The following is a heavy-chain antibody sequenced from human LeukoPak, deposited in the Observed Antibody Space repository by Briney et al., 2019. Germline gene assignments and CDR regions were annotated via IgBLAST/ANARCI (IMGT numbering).Heavy chain of an antibody. Sequence: SVKVSCKASGGTFSSYAISWVRQAPGQGLEWMGRIIPILGIANYAQKFQGRVTITADKSTSTAYMELSSLRSEDTAVYYCARVKTYYDFWSADNWFDPWGQGTLVTVSS. CDR2: IIPILGIA. V-gene: IGHV1-69*04. CDR1: GGTFSSYA. CDR3: ARVKTYYDFWSADNWFDP. J-gene: IGHJ5*02. D-gene: IGHD3-3*01.